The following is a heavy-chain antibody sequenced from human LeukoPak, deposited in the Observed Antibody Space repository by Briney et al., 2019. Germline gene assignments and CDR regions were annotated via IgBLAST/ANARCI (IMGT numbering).Heavy chain of an antibody. Sequence: PGGSLRLYCAASGFTFSGYSMNWVRQAPGKGLEWVSYISSGSTTIYYADSVKGRFTISRDNAKNSLYLQMNSLRAEDTAVYYCARGAKRGIVVVIPNSFDYWGQGTLVTVSS. CDR2: ISSGSTTI. CDR3: ARGAKRGIVVVIPNSFDY. D-gene: IGHD3-22*01. V-gene: IGHV3-48*01. J-gene: IGHJ4*02. CDR1: GFTFSGYS.